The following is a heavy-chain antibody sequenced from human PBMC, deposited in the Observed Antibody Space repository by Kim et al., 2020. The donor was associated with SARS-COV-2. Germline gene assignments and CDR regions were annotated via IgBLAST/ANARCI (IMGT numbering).Heavy chain of an antibody. D-gene: IGHD3-3*01. CDR3: AKDHTIFGVVMQYGMDV. Sequence: EKGRYTIARDNSKNTLYLQMNRLGAEDKAVYYCAKDHTIFGVVMQYGMDVWGQGTTVTVSS. J-gene: IGHJ6*02. V-gene: IGHV3-30*02.